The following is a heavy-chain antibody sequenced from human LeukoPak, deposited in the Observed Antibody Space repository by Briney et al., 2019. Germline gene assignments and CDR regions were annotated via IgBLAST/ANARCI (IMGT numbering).Heavy chain of an antibody. V-gene: IGHV4-59*01. J-gene: IGHJ4*02. CDR3: ARLAMLRGVPYFDY. CDR1: GGSISGYY. CDR2: ISYSGST. Sequence: PSETLSLTCTVSGGSISGYYWSWIRQPPGKGLEWIGYISYSGSTNYNPSLKSRVTISVDTSKNQFSLKLSPVTAADTAVYYCARLAMLRGVPYFDYWGQGALVTVSS. D-gene: IGHD3-10*01.